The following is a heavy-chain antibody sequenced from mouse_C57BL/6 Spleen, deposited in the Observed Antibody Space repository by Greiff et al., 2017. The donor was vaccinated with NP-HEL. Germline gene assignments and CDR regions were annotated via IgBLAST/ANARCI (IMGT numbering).Heavy chain of an antibody. CDR2: IYPRSGNT. CDR1: GYTFTSYG. V-gene: IGHV1-81*01. CDR3: ARGGYGSS. J-gene: IGHJ2*01. Sequence: VQLQQSGAELARPGASVKLSCKASGYTFTSYGISWVKQRTGQGLEWIGEIYPRSGNTYYNEKFKGKATLTADKSSSTAYMELRSLTSEDSAVYFCARGGYGSSWGQGTTLTVSS. D-gene: IGHD1-1*01.